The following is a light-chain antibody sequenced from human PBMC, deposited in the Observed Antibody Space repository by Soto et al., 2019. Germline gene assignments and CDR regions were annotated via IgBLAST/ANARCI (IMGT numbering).Light chain of an antibody. J-gene: IGKJ4*01. V-gene: IGKV3-15*01. Sequence: EIVMTQSPATLSVSPGETATLSCRASQSLTSYLAWYQQKPDQAPRLLIYGIFTRATDIPARFSGSGSGTEFTLTISSLQSEDFAVYYCQQYNNWPLTFGGGTKVDIK. CDR2: GIF. CDR1: QSLTSY. CDR3: QQYNNWPLT.